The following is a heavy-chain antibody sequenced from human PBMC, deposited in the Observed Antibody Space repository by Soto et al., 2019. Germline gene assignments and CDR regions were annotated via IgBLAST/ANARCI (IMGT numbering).Heavy chain of an antibody. Sequence: SSETLSLSCTVSGGSISSYYWSWIRQPPGKGLEWIGYIYYSGNTSYNPSLKSRVTISVDRSKNQFSLKLNSVTAADTAVYYCARAPSSMLRGMTHRLNWFDPWGQGTLVTVSS. CDR2: IYYSGNT. CDR3: ARAPSSMLRGMTHRLNWFDP. D-gene: IGHD3-10*01. J-gene: IGHJ5*02. V-gene: IGHV4-59*12. CDR1: GGSISSYY.